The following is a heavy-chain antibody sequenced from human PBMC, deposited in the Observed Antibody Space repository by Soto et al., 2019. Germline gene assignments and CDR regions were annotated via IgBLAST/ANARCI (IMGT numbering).Heavy chain of an antibody. Sequence: QLQLQESGPGLVKPSETLSLTCTVSGGSISSGRHHWRWIRQPPGKGLEWIGSIYYSGSTYYNPXLXSXATISLDTPKNQFSLNLNSVTAADTAVYYCATTGGYWGQGILVTVSS. CDR2: IYYSGST. J-gene: IGHJ4*02. D-gene: IGHD1-1*01. CDR3: ATTGGY. CDR1: GGSISSGRHH. V-gene: IGHV4-39*01.